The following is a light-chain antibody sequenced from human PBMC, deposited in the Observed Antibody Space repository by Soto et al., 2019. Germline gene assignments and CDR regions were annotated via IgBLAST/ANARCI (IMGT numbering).Light chain of an antibody. Sequence: EIVMTQSPATLSVSPGERATLSCRASQSVSSNLAWYQQKPGQAPRLLIYDASNRATGIPARFSGSGSGTDFTLTISSLQSEDFAVYYCQHYNNWPPDTFGQGTKV. V-gene: IGKV3D-15*01. CDR1: QSVSSN. J-gene: IGKJ2*01. CDR3: QHYNNWPPDT. CDR2: DAS.